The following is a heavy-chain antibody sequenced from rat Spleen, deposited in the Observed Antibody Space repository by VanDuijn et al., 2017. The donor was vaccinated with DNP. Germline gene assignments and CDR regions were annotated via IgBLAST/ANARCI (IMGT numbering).Heavy chain of an antibody. CDR1: GFSLTSYN. J-gene: IGHJ4*01. CDR2: IWTGGST. Sequence: QVQLKESGPGLVQPSQTLSLTCTVSGFSLTSYNVHWVRQPTGKGLEWMGVIWTGGSTDYNSALKSRLSISRDTSKSQVFLKMNSLQTEDIATYYCAREVYYSSYIYVMDAWGQGASVTVSS. V-gene: IGHV2-30*01. CDR3: AREVYYSSYIYVMDA. D-gene: IGHD1-2*01.